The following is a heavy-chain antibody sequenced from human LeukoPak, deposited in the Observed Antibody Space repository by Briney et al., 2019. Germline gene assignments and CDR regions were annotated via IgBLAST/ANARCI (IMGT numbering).Heavy chain of an antibody. J-gene: IGHJ4*02. D-gene: IGHD6-19*01. CDR1: GFTFSSYA. Sequence: PGGSLRLSCAASGFTFSSYAMSWVRQAPRKGLEWVSGISRNSGITGYADSVSGRFTISRDNAKNSLYLQMNSLRAEDTALYYCAKKGGIPVAGQLDYWGQGTLVTVSS. CDR3: AKKGGIPVAGQLDY. CDR2: ISRNSGIT. V-gene: IGHV3-9*01.